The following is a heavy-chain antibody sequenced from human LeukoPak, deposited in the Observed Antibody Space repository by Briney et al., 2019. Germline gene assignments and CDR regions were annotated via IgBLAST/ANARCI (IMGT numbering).Heavy chain of an antibody. Sequence: PGGSLRLSCSASGLTFSLYSMHWVRQAPGKGLEYVSGISTNGGSTYYADSVKCRFTISRDNSKNTLYLQMSTLRAEDTAVYYCVTELGIGGFDIWGQGTMVTVSS. V-gene: IGHV3-64D*06. J-gene: IGHJ3*02. CDR3: VTELGIGGFDI. CDR1: GLTFSLYS. CDR2: ISTNGGST. D-gene: IGHD7-27*01.